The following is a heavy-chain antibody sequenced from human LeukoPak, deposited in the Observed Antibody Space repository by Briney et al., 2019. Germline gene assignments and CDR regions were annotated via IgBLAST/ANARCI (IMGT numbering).Heavy chain of an antibody. CDR3: ARETPDSSGWD. J-gene: IGHJ4*02. CDR1: GFTFSSYG. Sequence: GGSLRLSCAASGFTFSSYGMSWVRQAPGKGLEWVSAISGSGGSTYYADSVKGRFTISRDNAKNSLFLQMNSLRAEDTAVYYCARETPDSSGWDWGQGTLVTVSS. CDR2: ISGSGGST. D-gene: IGHD6-19*01. V-gene: IGHV3-23*01.